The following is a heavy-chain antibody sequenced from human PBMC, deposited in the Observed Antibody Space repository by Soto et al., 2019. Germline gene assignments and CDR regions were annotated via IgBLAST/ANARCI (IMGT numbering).Heavy chain of an antibody. CDR3: AKDPAAAKTSWFDP. CDR1: GFTFSSYA. CDR2: ISGSGGST. J-gene: IGHJ5*02. D-gene: IGHD2-2*01. V-gene: IGHV3-23*01. Sequence: GGSLRLSCPASGFTFSSYAMSWVRQAPGKGLEWVSAISGSGGSTYYADSVKGRFTISRDNSKNTLYLQMNSLRAEDTAVYYCAKDPAAAKTSWFDPWGQGTLVTVSS.